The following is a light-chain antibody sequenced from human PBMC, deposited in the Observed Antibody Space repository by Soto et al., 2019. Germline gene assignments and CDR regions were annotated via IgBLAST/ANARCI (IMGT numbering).Light chain of an antibody. Sequence: EIVLTQSPGTLSLSPGESATLSCRASQSVSSNSLAWYRRNPGQPPSLLIYGTSTRATDIPRRFSGSGSGTDFTLTITRLEPEDVAVYFCQQYGDSPPTFGQGTKVEVK. CDR1: QSVSSNS. CDR2: GTS. V-gene: IGKV3-20*01. CDR3: QQYGDSPPT. J-gene: IGKJ1*01.